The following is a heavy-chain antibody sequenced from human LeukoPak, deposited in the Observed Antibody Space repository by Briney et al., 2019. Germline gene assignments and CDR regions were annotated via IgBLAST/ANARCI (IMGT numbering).Heavy chain of an antibody. CDR3: ARDSPTYYYDSSGYRVGYFDY. CDR2: IYYSGST. Sequence: SQTLSLTCTVSGGSISSGGYYWSWIRQHPGKGLEWIGYIYYSGSTYYNPSLKSRVTISVDTSKNQFSLKLSSVTAADTAVYYCARDSPTYYYDSSGYRVGYFDYWGQGTLVTVPS. CDR1: GGSISSGGYY. V-gene: IGHV4-31*03. J-gene: IGHJ4*02. D-gene: IGHD3-22*01.